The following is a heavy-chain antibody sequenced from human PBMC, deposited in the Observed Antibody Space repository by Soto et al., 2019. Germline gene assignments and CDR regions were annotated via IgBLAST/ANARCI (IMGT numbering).Heavy chain of an antibody. V-gene: IGHV3-23*01. CDR3: AKDRLLEWLSSASV. D-gene: IGHD3-3*01. CDR2: ISGSGGST. J-gene: IGHJ6*04. Sequence: PGESLKISCAASGFTFSSYAMSWVRQAPGKGLEWVSAISGSGGSTYYADSVKGRFTISRDNSKNTLYLQMNSLRAEDTAVYYCAKDRLLEWLSSASVWGKGTTVTVSS. CDR1: GFTFSSYA.